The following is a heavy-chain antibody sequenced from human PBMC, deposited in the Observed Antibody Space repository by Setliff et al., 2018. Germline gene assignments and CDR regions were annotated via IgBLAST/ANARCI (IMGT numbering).Heavy chain of an antibody. CDR3: AKVPNSGGYAGPFDF. V-gene: IGHV3-30*02. J-gene: IGHJ4*02. CDR2: IQHDGSRE. D-gene: IGHD5-12*01. CDR1: GFRFSTSD. Sequence: AGGSLRLSCAASGFRFSTSDMHWVRQAPGKGLEWVSFIQHDGSREFYGGPVKGRFIISRDNSKNTLYLQMNSLSAEDTAVYYCAKVPNSGGYAGPFDFWGQGTLVTVSS.